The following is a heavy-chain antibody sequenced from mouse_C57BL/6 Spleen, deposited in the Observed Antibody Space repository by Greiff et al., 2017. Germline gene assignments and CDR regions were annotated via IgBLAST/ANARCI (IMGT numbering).Heavy chain of an antibody. CDR2: INPNNGGT. J-gene: IGHJ1*03. D-gene: IGHD2-4*01. CDR3: ARCGHYDGYFDV. V-gene: IGHV1-22*01. Sequence: EVQLQQSGPELVKPGASVKMSCKASGYTFTDYNMHWVKQSHGKSLEWIGYINPNNGGTSYNQKFKGKATLTVNKSSSTAYMELRSLTSEDSAVYYCARCGHYDGYFDVWGTGTTVTVSS. CDR1: GYTFTDYN.